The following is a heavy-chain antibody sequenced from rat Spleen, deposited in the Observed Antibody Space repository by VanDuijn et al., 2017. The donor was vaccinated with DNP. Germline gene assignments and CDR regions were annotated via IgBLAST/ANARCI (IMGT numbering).Heavy chain of an antibody. V-gene: IGHV5-25*01. D-gene: IGHD4-1*01. J-gene: IGHJ2*01. CDR1: GFTFSNFD. CDR2: INFSAGAT. CDR3: ARDKYGSYFDY. Sequence: EVQLVESGGGLVQPGRSLKLSCTVSGFTFSNFDMAWVRQAPTRGLEWVTSINFSAGATYYRDSVKGRFTVSRDNAKSSLYLQMDSLRSEDTGTYFCARDKYGSYFDYWGQGVMVTVSS.